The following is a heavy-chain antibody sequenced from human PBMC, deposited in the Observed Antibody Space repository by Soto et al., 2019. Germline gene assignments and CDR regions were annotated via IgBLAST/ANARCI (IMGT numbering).Heavy chain of an antibody. J-gene: IGHJ5*02. V-gene: IGHV4-39*07. CDR3: ARVGIARKLSLIGPETWFDP. Sequence: SETLSLTCTVSGASVTNITYYWGWIRQPPGKGLEWIGSIHYSGHSFSNPSLKSRLTISIDTSKNQFFLKLRSVTAADTAVYYCARVGIARKLSLIGPETWFDPWGQGTLVTVSS. CDR2: IHYSGHS. D-gene: IGHD2-21*01. CDR1: GASVTNITYY.